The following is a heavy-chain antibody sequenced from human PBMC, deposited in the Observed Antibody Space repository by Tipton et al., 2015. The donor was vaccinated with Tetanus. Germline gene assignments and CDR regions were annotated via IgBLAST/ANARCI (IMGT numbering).Heavy chain of an antibody. V-gene: IGHV3-11*01. CDR3: ARDLTVVTPLKDD. CDR2: ISSSGSTI. CDR1: GFTFSDYY. J-gene: IGHJ4*02. Sequence: SLRLSCAASGFTFSDYYMSWIRQAPGKGLEWVSYISSSGSTIYYADSVKGRVTISRDNAKNSLYLQMNSLRAEDTAVYYCARDLTVVTPLKDDWGEGSVDSVAS. D-gene: IGHD4-23*01.